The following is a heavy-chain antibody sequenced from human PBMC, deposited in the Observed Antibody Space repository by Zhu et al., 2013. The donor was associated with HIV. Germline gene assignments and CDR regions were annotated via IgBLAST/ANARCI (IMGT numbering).Heavy chain of an antibody. CDR2: IIPILGIA. V-gene: IGHV1-69*02. Sequence: QVQLVQSGAEVKKPGSSVKVSCKASGGTFSSYTISWVRQAPGQGLEWMGRIIPILGIANYAQKFQGRVTITADKSTSTAYMELSSLRSEDTAVYYCASKQQNYYDSSGYIGRIISYYYYYGMDVWAKGPTVTVSS. CDR1: GGTFSSYT. CDR3: ASKQQNYYDSSGYIGRIISYYYYYGMDV. J-gene: IGHJ6*01. D-gene: IGHD3-22*01.